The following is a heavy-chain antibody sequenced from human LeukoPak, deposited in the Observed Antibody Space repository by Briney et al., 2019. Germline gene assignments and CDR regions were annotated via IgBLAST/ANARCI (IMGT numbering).Heavy chain of an antibody. CDR1: GFTFSGSA. Sequence: GGSLKLSCEASGFTFSGSAMHWVRQASGKGLEWVGRIRSKANSYATAYAASVKGRFTIPRDDSKNTAYLQMNSLKTEDTAVYYCTRHQTPGWFDPWGQGTLVTVSS. CDR3: TRHQTPGWFDP. J-gene: IGHJ5*02. CDR2: IRSKANSYAT. V-gene: IGHV3-73*01.